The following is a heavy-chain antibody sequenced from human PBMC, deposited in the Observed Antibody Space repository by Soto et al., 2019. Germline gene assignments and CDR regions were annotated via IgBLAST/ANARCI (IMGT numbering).Heavy chain of an antibody. J-gene: IGHJ6*02. Sequence: XETLSLTCYVDGWSFNGYHWSWIRQPPGKGLEWIGEISHSGSTDYNPSLKSRVTISVDTSKNQFSLRVTSVTAADTAVYYCARGGDDYDYGVDVWGQGNTVTVSS. V-gene: IGHV4-34*01. CDR2: ISHSGST. CDR3: ARGGDDYDYGVDV. D-gene: IGHD3-16*01. CDR1: GWSFNGYH.